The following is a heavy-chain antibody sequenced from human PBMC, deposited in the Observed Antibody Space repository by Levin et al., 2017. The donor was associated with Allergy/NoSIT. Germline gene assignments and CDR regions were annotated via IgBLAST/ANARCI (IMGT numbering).Heavy chain of an antibody. D-gene: IGHD3-22*01. V-gene: IGHV3-11*01. CDR2: ISSSGGTI. CDR1: GFTFSDYY. Sequence: PGGSLRLSCAASGFTFSDYYMSWIRQAPGKGLEWVSYISSSGGTIYYADSVKGRFTISRDNAKNSLYLQMNSLRAEDTAVYYCAGEYYDSSGSIDYWGQGTLVTVSS. CDR3: AGEYYDSSGSIDY. J-gene: IGHJ4*02.